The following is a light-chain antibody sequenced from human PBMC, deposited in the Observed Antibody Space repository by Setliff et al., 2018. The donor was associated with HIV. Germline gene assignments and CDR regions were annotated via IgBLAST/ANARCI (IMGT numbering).Light chain of an antibody. CDR2: EVT. CDR3: TSMTSRITWV. V-gene: IGLV2-14*02. CDR1: SSDVGRYNL. Sequence: SALAQPASVSGSPGQSITISCTGTSSDVGRYNLVSWYQQHPNKAPKVIIYEVTNRPSGVSYRFSGSKSGNTASLTISGLQAEDEADYYCTSMTSRITWVFGGGTKVTVL. J-gene: IGLJ3*02.